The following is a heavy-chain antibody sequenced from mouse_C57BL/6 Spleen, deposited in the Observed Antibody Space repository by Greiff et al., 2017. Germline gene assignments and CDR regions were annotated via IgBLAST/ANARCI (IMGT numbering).Heavy chain of an antibody. Sequence: QVQLQQPGAELVKPGASVKLSCKASGYTFTSYWMQWVKQRPGQGLEWIGEIDPSDSYTNYNQKFKGKATLTVDTSSSTAYMQLSSLTSEDSAVYYCARTGTFGDGGKGTTLTVSS. CDR1: GYTFTSYW. D-gene: IGHD4-1*01. CDR3: ARTGTFGD. V-gene: IGHV1-50*01. CDR2: IDPSDSYT. J-gene: IGHJ2*01.